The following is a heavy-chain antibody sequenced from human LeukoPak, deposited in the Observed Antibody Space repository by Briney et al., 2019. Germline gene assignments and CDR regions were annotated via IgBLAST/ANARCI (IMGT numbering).Heavy chain of an antibody. Sequence: PGGSLRLSCAASGFIFSSYGMHWVRQAPGKGLECVAFIRYDGSNKYYADSVKGRFTISRDNSKNTLYLQMNSLRAEDTAVYYCAKDQALPRMSYFDYWGQGTLVTVSS. J-gene: IGHJ4*02. CDR1: GFIFSSYG. V-gene: IGHV3-30*02. CDR2: IRYDGSNK. CDR3: AKDQALPRMSYFDY. D-gene: IGHD2-15*01.